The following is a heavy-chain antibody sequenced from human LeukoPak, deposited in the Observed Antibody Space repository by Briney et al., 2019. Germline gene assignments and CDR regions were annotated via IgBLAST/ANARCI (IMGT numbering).Heavy chain of an antibody. J-gene: IGHJ4*02. CDR3: ARAMRGYSYILEN. CDR2: IYSGGST. CDR1: GFTVSSNY. V-gene: IGHV3-53*01. Sequence: PGGSLRLSCAASGFTVSSNYMSWVRQAPGKGLEWVSVIYSGGSTYYADSVKGRFTISRDNSKNTLYLQMNSLRAEDTAVYYCARAMRGYSYILENWGQGTLVTVSS. D-gene: IGHD5-18*01.